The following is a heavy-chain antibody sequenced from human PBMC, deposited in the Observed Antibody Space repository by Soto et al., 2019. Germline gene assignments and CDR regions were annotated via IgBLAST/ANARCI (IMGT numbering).Heavy chain of an antibody. Sequence: QVQLVESGGGVVQPGRSLRLSCAASGFTFSSYGMHWVRQAPGKGLAWVAVIWYDGSNKYYADSVKGRFTISRNNSKNTLYLQMNSLRAEDTAVYYCARVNNYYDSSGYRSYYFDYWGQGTLVTVSS. D-gene: IGHD3-22*01. J-gene: IGHJ4*02. CDR2: IWYDGSNK. V-gene: IGHV3-33*01. CDR3: ARVNNYYDSSGYRSYYFDY. CDR1: GFTFSSYG.